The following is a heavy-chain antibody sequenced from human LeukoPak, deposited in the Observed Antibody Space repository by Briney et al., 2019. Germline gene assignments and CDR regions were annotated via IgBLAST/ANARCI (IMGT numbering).Heavy chain of an antibody. Sequence: GGSLRLSCAASGFTFDDYAMHWVRQAPGKGLEWVSGISWNSGSIGYADSVKGRFTISRDNAKNSLYLQMNSLRAEDTALYYCAKSPYYDILTGYFGFDPWGQGTLVIVSS. V-gene: IGHV3-9*01. J-gene: IGHJ5*02. CDR2: ISWNSGSI. CDR1: GFTFDDYA. CDR3: AKSPYYDILTGYFGFDP. D-gene: IGHD3-9*01.